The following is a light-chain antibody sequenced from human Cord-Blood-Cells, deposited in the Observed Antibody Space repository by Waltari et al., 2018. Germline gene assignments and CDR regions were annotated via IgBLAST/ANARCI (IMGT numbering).Light chain of an antibody. Sequence: DIVMTQSPDSLAVSLGERATLNCKSSQSVLYSSNNKNYLAGYQQKPGQPPKLLIYWASSRESGVPDRFSGSGSGTDFTLTISSLQAEDVAVYYCQQYYSTPITFGQGTRLEIK. CDR3: QQYYSTPIT. J-gene: IGKJ5*01. V-gene: IGKV4-1*01. CDR1: QSVLYSSNNKNY. CDR2: WAS.